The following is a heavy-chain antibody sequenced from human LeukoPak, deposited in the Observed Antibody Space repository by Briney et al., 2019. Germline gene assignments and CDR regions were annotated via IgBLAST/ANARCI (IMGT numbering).Heavy chain of an antibody. CDR3: WYYDSSGYYRSHAFDI. D-gene: IGHD3-22*01. J-gene: IGHJ3*02. CDR2: ISGSGGST. Sequence: PGGSLRLSCAASGFTFSSYAMSWVRQAPGKGLEWVSAISGSGGSTYYADSVKGRFTISRDNSKNTLYLQMSSLRAEDTAVYYCWYYDSSGYYRSHAFDIWGQGTMVTVSS. CDR1: GFTFSSYA. V-gene: IGHV3-23*01.